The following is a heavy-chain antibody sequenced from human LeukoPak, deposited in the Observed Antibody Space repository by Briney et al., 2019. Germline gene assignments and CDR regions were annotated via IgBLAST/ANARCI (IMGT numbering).Heavy chain of an antibody. V-gene: IGHV4-38-2*02. CDR3: ARDRGDYIRTGTQFDY. D-gene: IGHD1-14*01. CDR1: GYSISSGYY. Sequence: SETLSLTCTVSGYSISSGYYWGWIRQPPGKGLEWIGSIYHSGSTYYNPSLKSRVTISVDTSKNQFSLKLSSVTAADTAVYYCARDRGDYIRTGTQFDYWGQGALVTASS. CDR2: IYHSGST. J-gene: IGHJ4*02.